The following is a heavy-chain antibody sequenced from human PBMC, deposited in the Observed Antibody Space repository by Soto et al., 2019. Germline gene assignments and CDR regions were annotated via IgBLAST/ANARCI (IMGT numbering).Heavy chain of an antibody. D-gene: IGHD3-22*01. CDR3: ARRGAQDSRVIADNWFDS. CDR1: GDSISSSF. CDR2: IHYSGST. J-gene: IGHJ5*01. V-gene: IGHV4-59*08. Sequence: SETLSLTCTVSGDSISSSFWHWIRQPPEKGLEWIGFIHYSGSTIYNPSLRSRVTISLDTSVNQFSLKLNSVAAADTAVYYCARRGAQDSRVIADNWFDSWGRGTLVTVSS.